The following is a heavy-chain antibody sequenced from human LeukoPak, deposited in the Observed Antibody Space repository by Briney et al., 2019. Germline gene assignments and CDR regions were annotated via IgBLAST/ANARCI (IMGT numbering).Heavy chain of an antibody. CDR3: ARDPGNNSIDY. CDR1: GGSISSYY. CDR2: IYYSGST. V-gene: IGHV4-59*01. Sequence: PSETLSLTCTVSGGSISSYYWSWIRQPQGKGLEWIGYIYYSGSTNYNPSLKRRVTISVDTSKNQFSLKLSSVTAADTAVYYCARDPGNNSIDYCGQGTLVTVYS. D-gene: IGHD6-13*01. J-gene: IGHJ4*02.